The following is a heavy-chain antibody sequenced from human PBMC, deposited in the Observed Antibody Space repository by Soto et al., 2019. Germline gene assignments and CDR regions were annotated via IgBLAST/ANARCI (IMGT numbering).Heavy chain of an antibody. J-gene: IGHJ3*02. CDR2: FDPEDGET. CDR3: ATVRYDFWSGYLDAFDI. D-gene: IGHD3-3*01. V-gene: IGHV1-24*01. Sequence: ASVKVSCKVSGYTLTELSMHWVRQAPGKGLEWMGGFDPEDGETIYAQKFQGRVTMTEDTSTDTAYMELSSLRSEDTAVFYCATVRYDFWSGYLDAFDIWGQGTMVTVSS. CDR1: GYTLTELS.